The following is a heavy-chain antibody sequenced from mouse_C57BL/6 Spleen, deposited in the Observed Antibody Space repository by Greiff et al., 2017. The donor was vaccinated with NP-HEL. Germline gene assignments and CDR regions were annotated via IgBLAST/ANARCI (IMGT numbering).Heavy chain of an antibody. Sequence: QVQLKESGAELVRPGASVKLSCKASGYTFTDYYINWVKQRPGQGLEWIARIYPGSGNTYYNEKFKGKATLTAEKSSSTAYMQLSSLTSEDSAVYFCARMRGDYYYAMDYWGQGTSVTVSS. J-gene: IGHJ4*01. CDR3: ARMRGDYYYAMDY. V-gene: IGHV1-76*01. CDR2: IYPGSGNT. D-gene: IGHD2-13*01. CDR1: GYTFTDYY.